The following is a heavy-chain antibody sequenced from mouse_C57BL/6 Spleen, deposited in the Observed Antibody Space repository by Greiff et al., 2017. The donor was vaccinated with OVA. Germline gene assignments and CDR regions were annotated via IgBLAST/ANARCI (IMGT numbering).Heavy chain of an antibody. CDR3: ARNYDGYRAFDY. CDR1: GYTFTSYW. V-gene: IGHV1-72*01. CDR2: IDPDSGGT. D-gene: IGHD2-3*01. J-gene: IGHJ2*01. Sequence: QVHVKQPGAELVKPGASVKLSCKASGYTFTSYWMHWVKQRPGRGLEWIGRIDPDSGGTKYNEKFKSKATLTVDKPSSTAYMQLSSLTSEDSAVYYCARNYDGYRAFDYWGQGTTLTVSS.